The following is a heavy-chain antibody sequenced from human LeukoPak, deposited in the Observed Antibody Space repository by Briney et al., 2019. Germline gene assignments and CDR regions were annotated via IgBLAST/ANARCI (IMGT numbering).Heavy chain of an antibody. Sequence: GGSLRLSCAASGFTFSSNYMGWVRQAPGKGLEWVSVIYSGGSTYYADSVKGRFTISRDNSKNTLYLQMNSLRAEDTAVYYYPFAFDYWGQGTLVTVSS. V-gene: IGHV3-53*01. CDR1: GFTFSSNY. CDR3: PFAFDY. CDR2: IYSGGST. J-gene: IGHJ4*02.